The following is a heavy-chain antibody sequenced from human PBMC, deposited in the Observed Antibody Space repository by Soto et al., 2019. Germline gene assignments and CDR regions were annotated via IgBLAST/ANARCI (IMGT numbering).Heavy chain of an antibody. D-gene: IGHD1-1*01. J-gene: IGHJ6*02. CDR2: ISYDGSNK. V-gene: IGHV3-30-3*01. Sequence: QVQLVESGGGVVQPGRSLRLSCAASGFTFSSYAMHWVRQAPGKGLEWVAVISYDGSNKYYADSVKGRFTISRDNSKNTLYLQMNSLRAEDTAVYYCARDRRSWYNWNDSDHYYYYGMDVWGQGTTVTVSS. CDR1: GFTFSSYA. CDR3: ARDRRSWYNWNDSDHYYYYGMDV.